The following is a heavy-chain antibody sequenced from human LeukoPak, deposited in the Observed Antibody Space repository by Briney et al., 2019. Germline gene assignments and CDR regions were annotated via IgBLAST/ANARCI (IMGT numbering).Heavy chain of an antibody. V-gene: IGHV1-2*02. J-gene: IGHJ4*02. CDR2: IHPRSGET. Sequence: GASVKVSCKASGYSFTAFYIHWVRQARGQGLEWMGWIHPRSGETNYAQKFQGRVTMTRDTSISTAYMDLSSLGSDDTAVYYCARDGEYGTGSYYRGCFDYWGQGTLVTVSS. D-gene: IGHD3-10*01. CDR3: ARDGEYGTGSYYRGCFDY. CDR1: GYSFTAFY.